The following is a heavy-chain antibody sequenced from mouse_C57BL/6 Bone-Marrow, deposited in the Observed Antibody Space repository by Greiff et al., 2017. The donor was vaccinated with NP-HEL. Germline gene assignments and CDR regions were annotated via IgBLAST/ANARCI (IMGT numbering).Heavy chain of an antibody. CDR3: ARWLLFGSYFDY. Sequence: EVKLVESGPELVKPGASVKISCKASGYSFTGYYMNWVKQSPEKSLEWIGEINPSTGGTTYNQKFKAKATLTVDKSSSTAYMQLKSLTSEDSAVYYCARWLLFGSYFDYWGQGTTLTVSS. J-gene: IGHJ2*01. CDR2: INPSTGGT. V-gene: IGHV1-42*01. CDR1: GYSFTGYY. D-gene: IGHD2-3*01.